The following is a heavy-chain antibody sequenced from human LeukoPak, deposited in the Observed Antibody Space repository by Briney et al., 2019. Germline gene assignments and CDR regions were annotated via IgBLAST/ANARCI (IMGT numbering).Heavy chain of an antibody. J-gene: IGHJ4*02. CDR2: LTGSGGTT. CDR3: ARDPRSRGYTERQNLPFDY. D-gene: IGHD5-24*01. Sequence: GGSLRLSCAASGFTFRDYGMSWVRQAPGKGLEWVSALTGSGGTTYYADSVKGRFTISRDNAKNSLCLQMNSLRAEDTAVYYCARDPRSRGYTERQNLPFDYWGQGTLVTVSS. CDR1: GFTFRDYG. V-gene: IGHV3-23*01.